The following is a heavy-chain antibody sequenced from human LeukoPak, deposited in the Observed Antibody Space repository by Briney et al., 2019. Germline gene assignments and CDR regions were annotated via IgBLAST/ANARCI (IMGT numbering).Heavy chain of an antibody. J-gene: IGHJ6*03. V-gene: IGHV3-21*04. CDR3: ARGVYDSSGYSPHNYYMDV. D-gene: IGHD3-22*01. CDR1: GLTFSSYS. Sequence: GGSLRLSCAASGLTFSSYSMNWVRQAPGKGLEWVSSISSSSSYIYYADSVKGRFTISRDNAKNSLYLQMNSLRAEDTAVYYCARGVYDSSGYSPHNYYMDVWGKGTTVTVSS. CDR2: ISSSSSYI.